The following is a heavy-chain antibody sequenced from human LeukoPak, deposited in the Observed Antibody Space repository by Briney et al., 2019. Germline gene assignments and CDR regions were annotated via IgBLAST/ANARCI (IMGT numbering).Heavy chain of an antibody. CDR3: ARATGIAARPLRARNDY. Sequence: SEALSLTCTVSGGSISSGSYYWSWIRQPPGKGLEWIGYIYHSGSTYYNPSLKSRVTISVDRSKNQFSLKLSSVTAADTAVYYCARATGIAARPLRARNDYWGQGTLVTVSS. CDR1: GGSISSGSYY. V-gene: IGHV4-30-2*01. J-gene: IGHJ4*02. CDR2: IYHSGST. D-gene: IGHD6-6*01.